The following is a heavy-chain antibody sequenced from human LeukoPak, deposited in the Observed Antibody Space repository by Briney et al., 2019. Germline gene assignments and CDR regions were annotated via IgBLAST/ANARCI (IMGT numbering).Heavy chain of an antibody. CDR1: GGTFSSYT. CDR3: ARAPRADYDYYYYGMDV. Sequence: GASVKVSCKASGGTFSSYTISWVRQAPGQGLEWMGRIIPILGIANYAQKFQGRVTITADKSTSTAYTELSSLRSEDTAVYYCARAPRADYDYYYYGMDVWGQGTTVTVSS. D-gene: IGHD4-17*01. CDR2: IIPILGIA. V-gene: IGHV1-69*02. J-gene: IGHJ6*02.